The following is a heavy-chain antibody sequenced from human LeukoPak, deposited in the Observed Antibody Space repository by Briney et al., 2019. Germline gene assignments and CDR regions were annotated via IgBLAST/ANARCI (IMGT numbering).Heavy chain of an antibody. CDR2: IRDSGGNK. J-gene: IGHJ4*02. V-gene: IGHV3-23*01. D-gene: IGHD2-21*02. Sequence: GGSLRLSCEAAGFSFGDHGMAWVRQAPGKGLEWVSSIRDSGGNKYQGDSLEGGFTIFRDNYKNTLYLLMNSLRADDTVFYYCARHVDSGGDFYFDFWGQGTMVTVSS. CDR3: ARHVDSGGDFYFDF. CDR1: GFSFGDHG.